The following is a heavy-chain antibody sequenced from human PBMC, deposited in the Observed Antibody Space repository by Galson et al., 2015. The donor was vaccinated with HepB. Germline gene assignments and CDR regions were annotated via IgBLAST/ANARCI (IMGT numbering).Heavy chain of an antibody. J-gene: IGHJ3*02. Sequence: SVKVSCKASGGTFSSYAISWVRQAPGQGLEWMGGIIPIFGTANYAQKFQGRVTITADESTSTAYMELSSLRSEDTAVYYCARVGGGYVLTRNAFDIWGQGTMVTVSS. CDR1: GGTFSSYA. V-gene: IGHV1-69*13. D-gene: IGHD5-12*01. CDR2: IIPIFGTA. CDR3: ARVGGGYVLTRNAFDI.